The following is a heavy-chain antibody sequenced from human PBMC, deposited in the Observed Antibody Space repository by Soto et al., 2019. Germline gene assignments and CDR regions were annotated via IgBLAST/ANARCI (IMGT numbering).Heavy chain of an antibody. Sequence: GGSLRLSCAASGFTFSSYWMHWIRQPPGKGLVWVSRIYSDGSATTYADSVKGRFTISRDNAKNILYLKMNSLSPDDTAVYYCARGNYGGFDYWGHGTLVTVSS. CDR1: GFTFSSYW. D-gene: IGHD4-17*01. CDR2: IYSDGSAT. CDR3: ARGNYGGFDY. J-gene: IGHJ4*01. V-gene: IGHV3-74*01.